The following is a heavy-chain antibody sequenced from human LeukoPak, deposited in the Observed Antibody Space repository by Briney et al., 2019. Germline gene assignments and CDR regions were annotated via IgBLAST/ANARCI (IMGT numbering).Heavy chain of an antibody. V-gene: IGHV4-4*02. J-gene: IGHJ4*02. CDR1: GGSISSSNW. D-gene: IGHD6-19*01. Sequence: PSGTLSLTCAVSGGSISSSNWWSWVRQPPGKGLEWIGEIYHSGSTNYNPSLKSRVTISVDKSKNQFSLKLSSVTAADTAVYYCARSNLDSSGWYVDYWGQGTLVTVSS. CDR2: IYHSGST. CDR3: ARSNLDSSGWYVDY.